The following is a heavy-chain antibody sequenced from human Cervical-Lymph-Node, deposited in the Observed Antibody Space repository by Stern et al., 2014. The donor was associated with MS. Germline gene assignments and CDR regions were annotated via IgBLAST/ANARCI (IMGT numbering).Heavy chain of an antibody. J-gene: IGHJ4*02. CDR1: GGSISRAAYY. CDR2: IFYSGRT. CDR3: AREDQLSSIDY. Sequence: VQLVESGPGLVKPSQSLSLTCTVSGGSISRAAYYWSWIRQHSGKGLEWIGYIFYSGRTFYNPSLKSRVTISLDTSKNQFSLKLTSVTAADTALYYCAREDQLSSIDYWGQGTLVTVSS. V-gene: IGHV4-31*03. D-gene: IGHD2-2*01.